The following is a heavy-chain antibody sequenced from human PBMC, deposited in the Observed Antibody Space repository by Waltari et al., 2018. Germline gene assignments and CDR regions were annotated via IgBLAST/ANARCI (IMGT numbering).Heavy chain of an antibody. J-gene: IGHJ3*02. Sequence: QEQLVESGGGVVQPGRSLRLSCAASGFIFSSYGMHWVRQTPGKGLEGCSFISFDGDNKYYADSVKGRFTISRDNFNNMLYMQMNSLRAEDTADYYCARDLLGWELRSPLEIWGQGTMVTVSS. CDR3: ARDLLGWELRSPLEI. CDR1: GFIFSSYG. CDR2: ISFDGDNK. V-gene: IGHV3-30*03. D-gene: IGHD1-26*01.